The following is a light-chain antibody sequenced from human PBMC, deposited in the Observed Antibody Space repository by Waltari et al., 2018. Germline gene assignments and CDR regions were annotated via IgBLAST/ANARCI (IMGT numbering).Light chain of an antibody. Sequence: QSALTQPASVSGSPGQSITISCTGTSSGVGHNYFVSWYQHHPGKAPKLIIYGGSKRHSGISNRFSGFRAGNMASLTISGLQAEDEADYYCCSYATYSPVLLGGGTKLTVL. CDR1: SSGVGHNYF. V-gene: IGLV2-23*01. J-gene: IGLJ2*01. CDR2: GGS. CDR3: CSYATYSPVL.